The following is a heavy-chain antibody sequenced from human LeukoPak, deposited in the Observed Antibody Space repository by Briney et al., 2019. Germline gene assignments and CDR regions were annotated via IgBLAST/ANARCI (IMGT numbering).Heavy chain of an antibody. CDR2: IYYSGST. V-gene: IGHV4-39*02. Sequence: SETLSLTCTVSGGSISSSNHYWGWIRQPPGTGLEWIGSIYYSGSTYYNPSLKSRVTISVDTSSNQFSLKLTSVTAADTAVYYCARDPHKLYFGYYYMDVWGKGTTVTVSS. D-gene: IGHD3-9*01. CDR1: GGSISSSNHY. J-gene: IGHJ6*03. CDR3: ARDPHKLYFGYYYMDV.